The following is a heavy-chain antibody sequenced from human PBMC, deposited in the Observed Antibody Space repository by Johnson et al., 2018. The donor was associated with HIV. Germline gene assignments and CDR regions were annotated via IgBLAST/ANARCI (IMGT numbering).Heavy chain of an antibody. Sequence: QEQLVESGGGVVQPGRSLRLSCAASGFTFSSYAMHWVRQAPGKGLEWVAVISYDGSNKYYADSVKGRFTISRDNSKNTLYLQMNSLRAEDTAVYYCARDRLVGGPPQVDAFDIWGQGTMVTVSS. CDR2: ISYDGSNK. D-gene: IGHD3-10*01. J-gene: IGHJ3*02. V-gene: IGHV3-30*04. CDR3: ARDRLVGGPPQVDAFDI. CDR1: GFTFSSYA.